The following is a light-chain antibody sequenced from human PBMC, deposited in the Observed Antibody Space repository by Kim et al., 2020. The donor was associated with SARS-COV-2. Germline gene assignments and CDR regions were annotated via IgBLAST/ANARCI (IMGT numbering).Light chain of an antibody. CDR3: QQYDEWPWT. J-gene: IGKJ1*01. CDR2: GGS. CDR1: KRVNDN. Sequence: EIVLTQSPGTLSVSPGERVTLSCRSTKRVNDNLAWYQQKPGQPPRLLVYGGSFTPTYIPARFSGSGSKTEYTLTVTSLQSEDFAIYYCQQYDEWPWTFGQGTKVDIK. V-gene: IGKV3-15*01.